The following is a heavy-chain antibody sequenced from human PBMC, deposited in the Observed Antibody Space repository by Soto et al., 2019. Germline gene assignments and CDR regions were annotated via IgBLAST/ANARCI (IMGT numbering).Heavy chain of an antibody. Sequence: EVQMVESGGGLVQPGGSLKLSCAASGFSFSGSTMHWVRQASGKGLEWVGHITSKPDNYATVYAAWVKGRFTISRDDLKNTAFLQMNSLKSEHTAVYYCTRSYEKNAYYFDHGGQGAPVTVSS. CDR3: TRSYEKNAYYFDH. CDR2: ITSKPDNYAT. J-gene: IGHJ1*01. CDR1: GFSFSGST. D-gene: IGHD3-16*01. V-gene: IGHV3-73*02.